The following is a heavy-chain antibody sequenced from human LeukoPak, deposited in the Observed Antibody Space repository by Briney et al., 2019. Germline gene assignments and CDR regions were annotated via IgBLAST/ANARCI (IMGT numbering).Heavy chain of an antibody. J-gene: IGHJ4*02. CDR3: TTTTTGWYGVGDY. V-gene: IGHV4-39*01. CDR2: FYYSGST. CDR1: GGSVSSYY. D-gene: IGHD6-19*01. Sequence: SETLSLTCSVSGGSVSSYYWGWIRQPPGKGLEWIGSFYYSGSTYYNASLKSRVTISVDTSKNQFSLKLSSVTAADTAVYYCTTTTTGWYGVGDYWGQGTLVTVSS.